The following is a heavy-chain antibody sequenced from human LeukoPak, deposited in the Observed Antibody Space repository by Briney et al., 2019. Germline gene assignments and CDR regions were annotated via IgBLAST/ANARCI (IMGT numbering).Heavy chain of an antibody. CDR1: GYTFTSYG. V-gene: IGHV1-18*01. CDR3: AGDRDYGDYNTQDLFVY. J-gene: IGHJ4*02. CDR2: ISAYNGNT. D-gene: IGHD4-17*01. Sequence: ASVKVSCKASGYTFTSYGISWVRQAPGQGLEWMGWISAYNGNTNYAQRLQGRVTMTTDTSTSTAYMELRSLRSDDTAVHYCAGDRDYGDYNTQDLFVYWGQGTLVTVSS.